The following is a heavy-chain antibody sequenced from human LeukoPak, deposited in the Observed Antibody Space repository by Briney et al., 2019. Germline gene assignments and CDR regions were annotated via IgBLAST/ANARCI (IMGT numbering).Heavy chain of an antibody. Sequence: ASETLSLTCTVSGGSVSSGDYDWSWIRQSPGKGLEWIGFMYYSGSTNYNPSLSNRVAMSLDMSKNQFSLNLSSVTAADTAVYYCATRLVTATSLRFWGQGTLVTVSS. CDR2: MYYSGST. CDR1: GGSVSSGDYD. D-gene: IGHD1-26*01. CDR3: ATRLVTATSLRF. V-gene: IGHV4-61*08. J-gene: IGHJ4*02.